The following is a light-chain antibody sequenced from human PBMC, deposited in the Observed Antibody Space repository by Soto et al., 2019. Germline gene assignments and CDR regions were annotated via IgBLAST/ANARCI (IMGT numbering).Light chain of an antibody. CDR2: GAS. J-gene: IGKJ1*01. CDR3: QQHSHWPPWT. Sequence: VLTQSPGTLSLSAGQRATLSCRASQTVSGDYLAWYQQKSGQAPRLLIYGASSRATGIPARFSGSGSGTDFTLTISNLEPEDFAVYYCQQHSHWPPWTFGQGTKVDIK. CDR1: QTVSGDY. V-gene: IGKV3D-20*02.